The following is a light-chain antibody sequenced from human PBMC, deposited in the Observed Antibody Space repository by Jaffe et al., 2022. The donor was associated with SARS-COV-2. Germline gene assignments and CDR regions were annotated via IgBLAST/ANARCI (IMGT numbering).Light chain of an antibody. Sequence: QSALTQPASVSGSPEQSITISCAGTSSDVGGYNSVSWYQQHPGKAPKLIIYEVSNRPSGASNRFSGSKSGNTASLTISGLQADDEADYYCSSYTRSSSLVFGGGTKLTVL. J-gene: IGLJ2*01. CDR2: EVS. V-gene: IGLV2-14*01. CDR3: SSYTRSSSLV. CDR1: SSDVGGYNS.